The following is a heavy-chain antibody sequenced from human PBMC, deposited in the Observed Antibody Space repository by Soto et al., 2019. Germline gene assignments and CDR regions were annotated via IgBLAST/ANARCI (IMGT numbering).Heavy chain of an antibody. CDR1: GFTFRHYE. CDR3: MRDAGGGGTYWVNFSH. CDR2: ISGNGGTI. J-gene: IGHJ4*02. D-gene: IGHD1-1*01. Sequence: GGSLRISYSASGFTFRHYEMDWVRQAPGKGLEWVSYISGNGGTIYYADSVKGRFTISRENADNSLYLQMNGLRVEDTCVYYCMRDAGGGGTYWVNFSHWGQGT. V-gene: IGHV3-48*03.